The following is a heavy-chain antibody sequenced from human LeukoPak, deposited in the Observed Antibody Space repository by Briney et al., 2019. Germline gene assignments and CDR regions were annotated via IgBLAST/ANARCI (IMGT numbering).Heavy chain of an antibody. D-gene: IGHD3-3*01. V-gene: IGHV1-8*01. CDR3: ARARRILEWLFQPPDY. CDR1: GYTFTSYD. J-gene: IGHJ4*02. Sequence: ASVKVSCKASGYTFTSYDINWGRQATGQGLEWMGWMNPNSGNTGYAQKFQGRVTMTRNTSISTAYMELSSLRSEDTAVYYCARARRILEWLFQPPDYWGQGTLVTVSS. CDR2: MNPNSGNT.